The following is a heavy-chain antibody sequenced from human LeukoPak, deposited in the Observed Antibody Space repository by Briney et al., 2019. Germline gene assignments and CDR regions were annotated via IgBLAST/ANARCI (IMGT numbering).Heavy chain of an antibody. CDR2: INPSGGST. CDR3: ARDLGSWYEFDY. D-gene: IGHD6-13*01. V-gene: IGHV1-46*01. CDR1: GYTFTSYY. Sequence: ASVKVSCKASGYTFTSYYMHWVRQAPGQGLKWMGIINPSGGSTSYAQKFQGRVTMTRDTSTSTVYMELSSLRSEDTAVYYCARDLGSWYEFDYWGQGTLVTVSS. J-gene: IGHJ4*02.